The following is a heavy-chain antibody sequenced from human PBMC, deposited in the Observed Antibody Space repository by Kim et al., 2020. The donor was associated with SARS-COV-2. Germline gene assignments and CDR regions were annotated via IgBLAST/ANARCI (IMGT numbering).Heavy chain of an antibody. CDR2: IIPILAIV. Sequence: SVKVSCKASGGTFSSYAISWVRQAPGQGLEWLGRIIPILAIVKYSQKFQGRVTITADKSTSTAYMDLSRLRSEDTAVYYCAAEYDFWSGYQEGSASDYWGQGTLVTVSS. D-gene: IGHD3-3*01. V-gene: IGHV1-69*10. J-gene: IGHJ4*02. CDR1: GGTFSSYA. CDR3: AAEYDFWSGYQEGSASDY.